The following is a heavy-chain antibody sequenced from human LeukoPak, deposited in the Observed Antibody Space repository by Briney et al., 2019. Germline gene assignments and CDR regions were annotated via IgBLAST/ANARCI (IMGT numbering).Heavy chain of an antibody. J-gene: IGHJ6*03. CDR2: INPSGGST. CDR1: GYTFTSYY. Sequence: ASVKVSCKASGYTFTSYYMHWVRQAPGQGLEWMGIINPSGGSTSYAQKFQGRVTITADESTSTAYMELSSLRSEDTAVYYCARATAMVISSDYYYYMDVWGKGTTVTVSS. CDR3: ARATAMVISSDYYYYMDV. V-gene: IGHV1-46*01. D-gene: IGHD5-18*01.